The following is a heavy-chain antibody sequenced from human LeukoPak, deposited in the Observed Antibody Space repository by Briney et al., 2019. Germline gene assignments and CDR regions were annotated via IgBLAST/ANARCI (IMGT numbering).Heavy chain of an antibody. CDR3: AKSGRYCSSTSCLAYMDV. J-gene: IGHJ6*03. Sequence: PSGGSLRLSCAASGFSFSNYGMHWVRQAPGKGLEWVAYIFHDGSYKHYADSVKGRFTISRDNSKSSQYLQMDSLRVEDTAVYYCAKSGRYCSSTSCLAYMDVWGKGTTVTVSS. V-gene: IGHV3-30*02. CDR2: IFHDGSYK. CDR1: GFSFSNYG. D-gene: IGHD2-2*01.